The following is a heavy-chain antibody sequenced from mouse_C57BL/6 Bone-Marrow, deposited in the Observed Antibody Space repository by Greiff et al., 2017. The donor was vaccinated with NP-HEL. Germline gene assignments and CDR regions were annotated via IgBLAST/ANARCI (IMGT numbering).Heavy chain of an antibody. V-gene: IGHV5-6*01. CDR2: ISSGGSYT. Sequence: EVQGVESGGDLVKPGGSLKLSCAASGFTFSSYGMSWVRQTPDKRLEWVATISSGGSYTYYPDSVKGRFTISRDNAKNTLYLQMSSLKSEDTAMYYCARHALLPAYAMDYWGQGTSVTVSS. J-gene: IGHJ4*01. CDR3: ARHALLPAYAMDY. D-gene: IGHD6-1*01. CDR1: GFTFSSYG.